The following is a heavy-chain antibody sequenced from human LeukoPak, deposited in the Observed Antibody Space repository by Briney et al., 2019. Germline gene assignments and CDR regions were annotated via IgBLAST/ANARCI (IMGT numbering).Heavy chain of an antibody. Sequence: KPSETLSLTCAVYGGSFGGYYWSWIRQPPGKGLEWIGEINHSGSTNYNPSLKSRVTISVDTSKNQFSLKLSSVTAADTAVYYCARDTTYYYGSGSYGAFDIWGQGTMVTVSS. CDR2: INHSGST. D-gene: IGHD3-10*01. CDR3: ARDTTYYYGSGSYGAFDI. J-gene: IGHJ3*02. V-gene: IGHV4-34*01. CDR1: GGSFGGYY.